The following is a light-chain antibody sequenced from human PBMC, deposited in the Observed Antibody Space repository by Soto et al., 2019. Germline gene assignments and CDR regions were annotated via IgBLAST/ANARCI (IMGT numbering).Light chain of an antibody. V-gene: IGLV2-14*01. Sequence: QSALTQPASVSGSPGQSIAISCTGTSSDVGGYNYVSWYQQHPGKTPNLMIYDVSNRPSGVSNRFSGSKSGNTASLTISGLQAEDEADYYCSSYTSSSTWVFGGGTKLHRP. CDR2: DVS. CDR3: SSYTSSSTWV. J-gene: IGLJ3*02. CDR1: SSDVGGYNY.